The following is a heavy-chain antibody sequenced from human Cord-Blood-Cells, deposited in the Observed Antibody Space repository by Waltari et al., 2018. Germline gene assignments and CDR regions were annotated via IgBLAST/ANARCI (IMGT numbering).Heavy chain of an antibody. CDR3: ARLRTGDYYFDY. J-gene: IGHJ4*02. D-gene: IGHD7-27*01. CDR1: GGTFSSYA. Sequence: QVQLVQSGAEVKKPGSSVKVSCKSSGGTFSSYAISWGRQAPGQGLEWMGGIIPIFGTANYAQKVQGRVTITADESTSTAYMELSSLGSEDTAVYYCARLRTGDYYFDYWGQGTLVTVSS. CDR2: IIPIFGTA. V-gene: IGHV1-69*12.